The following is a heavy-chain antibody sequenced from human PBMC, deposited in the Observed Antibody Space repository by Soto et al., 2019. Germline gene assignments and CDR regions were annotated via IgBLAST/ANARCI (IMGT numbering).Heavy chain of an antibody. CDR3: SHADNSSRWTTDFDY. D-gene: IGHD6-13*01. CDR2: IYCDDDK. J-gene: IGHJ4*02. Sequence: QITLKESGPTLVQPTQTLTLTCTFFGFSLSTSGVGVRWIRQPPGKALERLALIYCDDDKRYSPSLKSRLTITKDTTKTQVVLTMTNMAPVETATYYCSHADNSSRWTTDFDYWGQGTLVTVSS. V-gene: IGHV2-5*02. CDR1: GFSLSTSGVG.